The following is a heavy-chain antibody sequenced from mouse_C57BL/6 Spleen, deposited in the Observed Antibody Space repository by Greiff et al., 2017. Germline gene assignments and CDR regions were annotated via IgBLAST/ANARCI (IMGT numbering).Heavy chain of an antibody. CDR2: IYPGSGST. CDR1: GSTFTSYW. D-gene: IGHD2-4*01. Sequence: QVQLQQPGAALVKPGASVKMSCKASGSTFTSYWITWVKQRPGQGLEWIGDIYPGSGSTNYNEKFKSKATLTVDTSSSTAYMQLSSLTSEDSAVYYCARDWGLRRGFDYWGQGTTLTVSS. J-gene: IGHJ2*01. CDR3: ARDWGLRRGFDY. V-gene: IGHV1-55*01.